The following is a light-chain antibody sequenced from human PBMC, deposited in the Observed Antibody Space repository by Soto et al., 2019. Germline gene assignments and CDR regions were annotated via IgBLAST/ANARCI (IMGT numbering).Light chain of an antibody. Sequence: QSVLTQPPSTSGTPGQRVTISCRGSSSNIGSYPVSWYQQVPGTAPKLLIYNINQRPSGVPDRFPGSKSGTSASLAISGLQSEDEADYYCAVCDDRLNAPVFGPARTVSV. CDR1: SSNIGSYP. V-gene: IGLV1-44*01. CDR2: NIN. CDR3: AVCDDRLNAPV. J-gene: IGLJ1*01.